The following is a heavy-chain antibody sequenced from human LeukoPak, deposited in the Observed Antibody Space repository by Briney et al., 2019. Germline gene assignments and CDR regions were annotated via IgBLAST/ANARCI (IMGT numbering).Heavy chain of an antibody. CDR3: ATVHSSSWYWFDP. J-gene: IGHJ5*02. CDR2: FDPEDGET. CDR1: GYTLTELS. D-gene: IGHD6-13*01. V-gene: IGHV1-24*01. Sequence: ASVKVPCKVSGYTLTELSMHWVRQAPGKGLEWMGGFDPEDGETIYAQKFQGRVTMTEDTSTDTAYMELSSLRSEDTAVYYCATVHSSSWYWFDPWGQGTLVTVSS.